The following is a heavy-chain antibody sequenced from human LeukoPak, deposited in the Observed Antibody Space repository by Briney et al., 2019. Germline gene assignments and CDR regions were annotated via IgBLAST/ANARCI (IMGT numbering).Heavy chain of an antibody. CDR1: GGSFSSYY. Sequence: SETLSLTCAVYGGSFSSYYWSWIRQSPGKGLEWIGYIYYSGSTNYNPSLKSRVTISVDTSKNQFSLKLSSVTAADTAVYYCARINGYNWDYWGQGTLVTVSS. V-gene: IGHV4-59*08. D-gene: IGHD5-24*01. CDR2: IYYSGST. J-gene: IGHJ4*02. CDR3: ARINGYNWDY.